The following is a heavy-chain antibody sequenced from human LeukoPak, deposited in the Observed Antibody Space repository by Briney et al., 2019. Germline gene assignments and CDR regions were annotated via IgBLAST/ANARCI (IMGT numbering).Heavy chain of an antibody. CDR3: ALSTTTVTTRTLDY. V-gene: IGHV4-34*01. CDR2: ISLSGTI. J-gene: IGHJ4*02. Sequence: SETLSLTCTVSGGSFSNYFWTWIRQPPGKGLEWIGEISLSGTIKYNPSLMSRVTISVDTSKNQFSLKLSTVTAADTAVYYCALSTTTVTTRTLDYWGQGALVSVSS. CDR1: GGSFSNYF. D-gene: IGHD4-17*01.